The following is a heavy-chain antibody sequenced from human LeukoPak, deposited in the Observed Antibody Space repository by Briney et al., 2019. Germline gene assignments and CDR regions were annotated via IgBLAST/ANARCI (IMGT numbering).Heavy chain of an antibody. J-gene: IGHJ6*02. CDR1: GGSVSSGSYY. Sequence: SETLSLTCTVSGGSVSSGSYYWSWIRQPPGKGLEWIGYIYYSGSTNYNPSLKSRVTISVDTSKNQFSLKLSSVTAADTAVYYCARAPYSSGWYPYYYGMDVWGQGTTVTVSS. V-gene: IGHV4-61*01. CDR2: IYYSGST. D-gene: IGHD6-19*01. CDR3: ARAPYSSGWYPYYYGMDV.